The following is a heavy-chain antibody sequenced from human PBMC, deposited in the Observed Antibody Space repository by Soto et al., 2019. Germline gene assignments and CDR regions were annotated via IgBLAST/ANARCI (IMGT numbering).Heavy chain of an antibody. J-gene: IGHJ4*02. CDR1: GFTFSSYW. V-gene: IGHV3-7*01. Sequence: GGSLRLSCAASGFTFSSYWMSWVRQAPGKGLEWVANIKQDGSEKYYVDSVKGRFTISRDNAKNSLYLQMNSLRAEDTAVYYCARDWEYYYGSGSSNDYWGQGTLVTVSS. CDR3: ARDWEYYYGSGSSNDY. CDR2: IKQDGSEK. D-gene: IGHD3-10*01.